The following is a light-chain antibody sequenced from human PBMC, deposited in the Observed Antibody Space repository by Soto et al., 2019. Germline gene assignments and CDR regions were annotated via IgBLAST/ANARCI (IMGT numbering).Light chain of an antibody. CDR2: GNT. J-gene: IGLJ2*01. CDR3: LSFDSSRSGV. V-gene: IGLV1-40*01. Sequence: QSVLTQPPSVSGAPGQRVTISCTGSSSNIGAGYDAHWYQQLPGRAPKLLIYGNTNRPSGVPDRFSGSKSGTSASLAITGLQAEDGADYYCLSFDSSRSGVFGGGPKLTVL. CDR1: SSNIGAGYD.